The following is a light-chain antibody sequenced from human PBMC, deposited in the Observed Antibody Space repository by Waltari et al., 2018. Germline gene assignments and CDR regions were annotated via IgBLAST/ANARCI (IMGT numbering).Light chain of an antibody. J-gene: IGLJ3*02. CDR2: DVT. CDR3: CSYAGSYTWV. V-gene: IGLV2-11*01. Sequence: SALPQPRSVSGSPGQPVTISRPGPTHDLGSYHYVSWYQQHPGQTPKLIILDVTKRPSGVPDRLSGSKSGNTASLTISGLRAEDEAEYYCCSYAGSYTWVFGGGTKLTVV. CDR1: THDLGSYHY.